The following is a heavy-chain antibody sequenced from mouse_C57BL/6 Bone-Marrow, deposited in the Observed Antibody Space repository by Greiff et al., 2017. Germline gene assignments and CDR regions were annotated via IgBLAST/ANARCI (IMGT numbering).Heavy chain of an antibody. D-gene: IGHD2-4*01. Sequence: EVNLLESGGDLVKPGGSLKLSCAASGFTFTSYCMSWVRQTPDKRLEWVAIISSGGSYTYYPDSVKGRFTISRDNAKNTLYLQMSSLKSEDTAMYDCARHDYVGSPFAYWGQGTLVTVSA. CDR1: GFTFTSYC. J-gene: IGHJ3*01. V-gene: IGHV5-6*01. CDR3: ARHDYVGSPFAY. CDR2: ISSGGSYT.